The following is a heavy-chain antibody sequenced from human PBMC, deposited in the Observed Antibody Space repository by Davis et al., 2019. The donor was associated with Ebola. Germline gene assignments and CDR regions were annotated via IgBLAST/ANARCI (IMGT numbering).Heavy chain of an antibody. J-gene: IGHJ4*02. V-gene: IGHV3-30*18. Sequence: PGGSLRLSCAASGFTFSSYGMHWVRQAPGKGLEWVAVISYDGSNKYYADSVKGRFTISRDNSKNTLYLQMNSLRAEDTAVYYCAKDDRDSSGPVDYWGQGTLVTVSS. CDR3: AKDDRDSSGPVDY. CDR2: ISYDGSNK. D-gene: IGHD6-19*01. CDR1: GFTFSSYG.